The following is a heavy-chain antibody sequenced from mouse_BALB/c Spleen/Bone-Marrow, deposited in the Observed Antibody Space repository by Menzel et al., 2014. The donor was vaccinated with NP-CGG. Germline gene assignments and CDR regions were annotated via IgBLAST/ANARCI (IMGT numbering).Heavy chain of an antibody. CDR2: ISYSGST. V-gene: IGHV3-2*02. CDR1: GYSITSDYA. J-gene: IGHJ2*01. Sequence: ESGPGLVKPSQSLSLTCTVTGYSITSDYAWNWIRQFPGNKLEWMGYISYSGSTSYNPSLKSRISITRDTSKNQFFLQLNSVTTEDTATYYCARSVYYGSSYVDYWGQGTTLTASS. D-gene: IGHD1-1*01. CDR3: ARSVYYGSSYVDY.